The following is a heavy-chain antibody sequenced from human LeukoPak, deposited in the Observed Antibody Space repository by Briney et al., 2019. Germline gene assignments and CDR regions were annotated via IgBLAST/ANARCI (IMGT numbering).Heavy chain of an antibody. Sequence: PSETLSLTCTVSGGSISSCYWSWIRQPPGKGLEWIGYIYYSGSTNYNPSLKSRVTISVDTSKNQFSLKLSSVTAADTAVYYCARVSRGWDTAKLFDYWGQGTLVTVSS. CDR2: IYYSGST. J-gene: IGHJ4*02. CDR3: ARVSRGWDTAKLFDY. CDR1: GGSISSCY. D-gene: IGHD5-18*01. V-gene: IGHV4-59*01.